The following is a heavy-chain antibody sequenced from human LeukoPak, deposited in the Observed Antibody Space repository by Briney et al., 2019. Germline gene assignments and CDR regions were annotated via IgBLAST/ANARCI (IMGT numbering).Heavy chain of an antibody. CDR3: ARGYYDSSGYLVPDWFDP. CDR2: INPNSGGT. CDR1: GYTFTGYY. Sequence: ASVKVSCKASGYTFTGYYMHWVRQAPGQGLEWMGWINPNSGGTNYAQKFQGRVTMTRDTSISTAYMELSSLRSEDTAVYYCARGYYDSSGYLVPDWFDPWGQGTLVTVSS. D-gene: IGHD3-22*01. V-gene: IGHV1-2*02. J-gene: IGHJ5*02.